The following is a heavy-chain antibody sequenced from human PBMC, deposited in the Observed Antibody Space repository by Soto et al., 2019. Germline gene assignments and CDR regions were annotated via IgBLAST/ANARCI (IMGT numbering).Heavy chain of an antibody. CDR2: IYPSDSDT. J-gene: IGHJ4*02. V-gene: IGHV5-51*01. D-gene: IGHD3-3*01. CDR3: ARGGVSTRTFGY. CDR1: GYIFAGYW. Sequence: GESLKISCQGSGYIFAGYWIAWVRQMPGKGLELMGIIYPSDSDTRYRPSFQGQVTISADKSISSAYLQWSSLRASDTAMYYCARGGVSTRTFGYWGQGTPVTVS.